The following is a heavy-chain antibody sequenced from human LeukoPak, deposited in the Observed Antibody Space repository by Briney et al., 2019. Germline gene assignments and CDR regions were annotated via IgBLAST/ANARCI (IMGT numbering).Heavy chain of an antibody. CDR3: ARDSVRGGNSYYGMDV. CDR2: ISFSGNSI. V-gene: IGHV3-48*03. D-gene: IGHD3-10*02. Sequence: GGSLRLSCAASGFSFSSYEMNWVRQAPGKGLEWVSYISFSGNSIYYADSVKGRFTISRDNAKNSLYLQMNSLRAEDTAVYYCARDSVRGGNSYYGMDVWGQGTTVTVSS. CDR1: GFSFSSYE. J-gene: IGHJ6*02.